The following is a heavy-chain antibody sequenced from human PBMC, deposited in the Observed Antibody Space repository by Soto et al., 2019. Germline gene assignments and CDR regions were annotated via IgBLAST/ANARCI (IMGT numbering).Heavy chain of an antibody. V-gene: IGHV3-23*01. CDR2: ISGSGGST. CDR3: AREPRGYSGYETTYYYYGMDV. CDR1: GFTFSSYA. D-gene: IGHD5-12*01. J-gene: IGHJ6*02. Sequence: GGSLRLSCAASGFTFSSYAMSWVRQAPGKGLEWVSAISGSGGSTYYADSVKGRFTISRDNSKNTLYLQMNSLRAEDTAVYYCAREPRGYSGYETTYYYYGMDVWGQGTTVTVSS.